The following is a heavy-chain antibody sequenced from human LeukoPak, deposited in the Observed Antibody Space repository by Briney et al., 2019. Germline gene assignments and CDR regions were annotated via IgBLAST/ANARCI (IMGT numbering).Heavy chain of an antibody. CDR3: ASHDYGGNPRGDY. CDR1: GGFFSGYY. J-gene: IGHJ4*02. Sequence: SETLSLTCAVYGGFFSGYYWSWIRQPPGKGLEWIGEINHSGSTNYNPSLKSRVTISVDTSKNQFSLKLSSVTAADTAVYYCASHDYGGNPRGDYWGQGTLVTVSS. V-gene: IGHV4-34*01. D-gene: IGHD4-23*01. CDR2: INHSGST.